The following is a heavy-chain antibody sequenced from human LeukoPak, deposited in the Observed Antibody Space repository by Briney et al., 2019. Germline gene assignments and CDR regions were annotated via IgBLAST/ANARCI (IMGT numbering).Heavy chain of an antibody. D-gene: IGHD1-26*01. V-gene: IGHV1-2*02. Sequence: GASVKVSCKASGYTFTSYYMHWVRQAPGQGLEWMGWINPNSGGTNYAQKFQGRVTMTRDTSISTAYMELSRLRSDDTAVYYCARDRIVGATEGVDYWGQGTLVTVSS. J-gene: IGHJ4*02. CDR2: INPNSGGT. CDR3: ARDRIVGATEGVDY. CDR1: GYTFTSYY.